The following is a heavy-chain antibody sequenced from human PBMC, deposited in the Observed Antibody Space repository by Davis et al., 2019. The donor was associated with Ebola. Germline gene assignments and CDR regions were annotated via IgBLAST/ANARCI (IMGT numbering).Heavy chain of an antibody. V-gene: IGHV3-33*08. J-gene: IGHJ6*04. CDR3: ARDTYYYYNTMDV. CDR1: GFTFSSYW. Sequence: GESLKISCAASGFTFSSYWMSWVRQPPGKGLEWVAVIWYDGRNQYYADSVKGRFTISRDNSKNTLYLQMNSLRAEDTAVYYCARDTYYYYNTMDVWGKGTTVTVSS. CDR2: IWYDGRNQ.